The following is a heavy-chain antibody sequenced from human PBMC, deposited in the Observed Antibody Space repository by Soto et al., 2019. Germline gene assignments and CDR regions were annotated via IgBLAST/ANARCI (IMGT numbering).Heavy chain of an antibody. CDR1: GYSFTSYW. J-gene: IGHJ3*02. CDR2: IYPGDSDT. D-gene: IGHD3-16*02. V-gene: IGHV5-51*01. CDR3: ARQFFPIPTLTSGGFGDYVWGSYRYTGGWGAFDI. Sequence: PGESLKISCKGSGYSFTSYWIGWVRQMPGKGLEWMGIIYPGDSDTRYSPSFQGQVTISADKSISTAYLQWSSLKASDTAMYYCARQFFPIPTLTSGGFGDYVWGSYRYTGGWGAFDIWGQGTMVTVSS.